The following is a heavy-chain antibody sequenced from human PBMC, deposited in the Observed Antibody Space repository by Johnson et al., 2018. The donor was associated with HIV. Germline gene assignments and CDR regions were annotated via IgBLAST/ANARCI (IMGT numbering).Heavy chain of an antibody. Sequence: VQLVESGGGVVQPGRSLRLSCAASGFTFSSYGMHWVRQAPGKGLEWVAFIRYDGSNKYYADSVKGRFTISRDNSKSTLYLQMNSLRAEDTAVYYCAKRHGLIVGATHDAFDIWGQGTMVTVSS. J-gene: IGHJ3*02. CDR3: AKRHGLIVGATHDAFDI. D-gene: IGHD1-26*01. CDR1: GFTFSSYG. CDR2: IRYDGSNK. V-gene: IGHV3-30*02.